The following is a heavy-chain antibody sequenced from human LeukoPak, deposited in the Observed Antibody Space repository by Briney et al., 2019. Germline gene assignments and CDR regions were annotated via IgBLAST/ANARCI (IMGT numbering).Heavy chain of an antibody. Sequence: SETLSLTCTVSGDSISSYYWSWIRQPPGKGLEWIGYVYYSGSPNYNPSLTSRVTMSVDTSKNQFSLRLSSVTAADTAVYYCATDRTGDNWFDPWGQGTLVTVSS. V-gene: IGHV4-59*01. CDR2: VYYSGSP. D-gene: IGHD3/OR15-3a*01. CDR1: GDSISSYY. CDR3: ATDRTGDNWFDP. J-gene: IGHJ5*02.